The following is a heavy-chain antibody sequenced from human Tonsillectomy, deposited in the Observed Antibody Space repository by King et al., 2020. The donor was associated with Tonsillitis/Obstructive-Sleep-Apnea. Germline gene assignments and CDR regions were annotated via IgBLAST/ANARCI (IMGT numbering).Heavy chain of an antibody. CDR2: IKHSGST. CDR3: ARGGGYGGNSNYHYYMDV. J-gene: IGHJ6*03. CDR1: VVCFSGYY. D-gene: IGHD4-23*01. V-gene: IGHV4-34*01. Sequence: VQLQQWGAGLLKPSETLSLTCAVYVVCFSGYYWSWIRQPPGKGRECIGEIKHSGSTTYNPSLKSRVTTSVDTSKNQVSLKLCSVTAADTAVYYCARGGGYGGNSNYHYYMDVWGKGTTVTVSS.